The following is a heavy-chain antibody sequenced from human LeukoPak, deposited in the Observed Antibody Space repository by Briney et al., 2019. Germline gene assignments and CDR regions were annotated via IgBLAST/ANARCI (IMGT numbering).Heavy chain of an antibody. CDR1: GFTFSSYA. V-gene: IGHV3-23*01. CDR2: ISGSAGST. Sequence: GGSLRLSCAASGFTFSSYAMSWVPQAPGKGLEWVSAISGSAGSTYYADSVKGRFTISRDNSKNTLYLQMNSLRAEDTAVYYCAKDSGHCGGDCYTDYWGQGTLVTVSS. CDR3: AKDSGHCGGDCYTDY. J-gene: IGHJ4*02. D-gene: IGHD2-21*02.